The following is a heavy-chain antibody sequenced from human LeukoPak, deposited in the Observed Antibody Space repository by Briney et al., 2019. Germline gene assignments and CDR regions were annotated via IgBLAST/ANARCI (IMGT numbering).Heavy chain of an antibody. V-gene: IGHV3-30-3*02. J-gene: IGHJ4*02. CDR2: ISYDGSNE. CDR3: AKDLAVAGGGYLDY. D-gene: IGHD6-19*01. Sequence: GRSLRLSCAASGFTFSRYAMHWVRQAPGKGLEWVAVISYDGSNEYYADSVKGRFTISRDNSKNTLYLQMNSLRGDDTAVYYCAKDLAVAGGGYLDYWGQGTLVTVSS. CDR1: GFTFSRYA.